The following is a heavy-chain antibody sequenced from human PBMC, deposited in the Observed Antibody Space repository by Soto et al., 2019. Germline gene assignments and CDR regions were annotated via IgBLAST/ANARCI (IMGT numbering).Heavy chain of an antibody. J-gene: IGHJ4*02. V-gene: IGHV1-3*01. CDR1: GYTFTSYA. CDR2: INAGNGNT. CDR3: ATTQGIAAAGTEAYYFDY. D-gene: IGHD6-13*01. Sequence: ASVKVSCKASGYTFTSYAMHWVRQAPGQRLEWMGWINAGNGNTKYSQKFQGRVTITRDTSASTAYMELSSLRSEDTAVYYCATTQGIAAAGTEAYYFDYWGQGTLVTVSS.